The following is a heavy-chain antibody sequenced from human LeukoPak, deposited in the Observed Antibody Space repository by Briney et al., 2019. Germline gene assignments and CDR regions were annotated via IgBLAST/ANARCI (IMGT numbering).Heavy chain of an antibody. D-gene: IGHD6-6*01. CDR3: ARRGLAARPSGFDY. Sequence: ASVKVSCKASGGTFSSYAISWVRQAPGQGLEWMGIIIPSGGSTSYAQKFQGRVTMTRDTSTNTVYLELTSLGSEDTAVYYCARRGLAARPSGFDYWGQGTLVTVSS. CDR2: IIPSGGST. CDR1: GGTFSSYA. J-gene: IGHJ4*02. V-gene: IGHV1-46*01.